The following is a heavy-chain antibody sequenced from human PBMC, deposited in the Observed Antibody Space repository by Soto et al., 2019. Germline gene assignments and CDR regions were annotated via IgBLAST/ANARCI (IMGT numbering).Heavy chain of an antibody. V-gene: IGHV3-30*18. CDR3: AKDLSRTGTDYFDY. D-gene: IGHD1-1*01. J-gene: IGHJ4*02. Sequence: GGSLRLSCAASGFTFSSYGMHWVRQAPGKGLEWVAVISYDGSNKYYADSVKGRFTISRDNSKNTLYLQMNSLRAEDTAVYYCAKDLSRTGTDYFDYWGQGTLVTVSS. CDR2: ISYDGSNK. CDR1: GFTFSSYG.